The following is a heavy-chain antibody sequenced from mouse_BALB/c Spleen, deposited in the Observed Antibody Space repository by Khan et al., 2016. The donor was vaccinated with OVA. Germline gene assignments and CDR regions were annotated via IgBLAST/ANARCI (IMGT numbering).Heavy chain of an antibody. CDR2: ISSGSSTI. CDR3: ATYGWWD. D-gene: IGHD1-1*01. CDR1: GFTFSSFG. J-gene: IGHJ1*01. V-gene: IGHV5-17*02. Sequence: EVELVESGGGLVQPGGSRKLSCAASGFTFSSFGMHWVRQAPEKGLEWVAYISSGSSTIYDADTGKGRFSISRDNPKNNLFLIMTSLRSEDTAMYYCATYGWWDWGAGTTVTVSS.